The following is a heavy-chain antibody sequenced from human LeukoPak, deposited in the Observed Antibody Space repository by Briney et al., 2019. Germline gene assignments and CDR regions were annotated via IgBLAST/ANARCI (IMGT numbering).Heavy chain of an antibody. CDR1: GFTFNTYW. J-gene: IGHJ5*02. CDR2: IKQDGSEI. V-gene: IGHV3-7*01. D-gene: IGHD5-18*01. Sequence: GGSLRLSCAASGFTFNTYWMGWVRQAPGKGLEWVANIKQDGSEIYYVDSVKGRFTISRDNAKNSLYLQINSLSAEDTAVYYCARVLGYGWFDPWGQGTLVTVSS. CDR3: ARVLGYGWFDP.